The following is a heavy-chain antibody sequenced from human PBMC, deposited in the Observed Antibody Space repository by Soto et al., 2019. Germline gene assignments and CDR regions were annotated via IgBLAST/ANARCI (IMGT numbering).Heavy chain of an antibody. Sequence: GGSLRLSCAASGFTFSSYAMHWVRQAPGKGLEWVAVISYDGSNKYYADSVKGRFTISRDNSKNTLYLQMNSLRAEDTAVYYCARGAPYCTNGVCYLLDYWGQGTLVTVSS. CDR2: ISYDGSNK. CDR1: GFTFSSYA. J-gene: IGHJ4*02. D-gene: IGHD2-8*01. V-gene: IGHV3-30-3*01. CDR3: ARGAPYCTNGVCYLLDY.